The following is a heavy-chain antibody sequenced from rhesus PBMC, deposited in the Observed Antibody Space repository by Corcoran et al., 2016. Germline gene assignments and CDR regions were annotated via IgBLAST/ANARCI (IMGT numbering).Heavy chain of an antibody. D-gene: IGHD7-45*01. V-gene: IGHV4-169*02. CDR2: IYGSGSST. J-gene: IGHJ4*01. Sequence: QLQLQESGPGLVKPSETLSVACAVSGGSISSSYWSWIRQAPGKGLEWIGYIYGSGSSTNYNPSLTSRVTRSVATSKNQPSLKLSSGTAADAAVYYCASGRSNWGPFDYWGQGVLVTVSS. CDR3: ASGRSNWGPFDY. CDR1: GGSISSSY.